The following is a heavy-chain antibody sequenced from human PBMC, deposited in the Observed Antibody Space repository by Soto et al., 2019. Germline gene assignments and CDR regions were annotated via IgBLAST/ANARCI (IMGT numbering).Heavy chain of an antibody. V-gene: IGHV3-73*01. CDR3: SCGSGSGWSDYYYAMDV. CDR1: GFTFSGSA. J-gene: IGHJ6*02. CDR2: IRSKANSYAT. Sequence: GGSLRLSCAGSGFTFSGSAMDWVRQASGKGLEWVGRIRSKANSYATVYAASMKGRFTISRDDSKNTAYLQMNSLKTEDTAVYYCSCGSGSGWSDYYYAMDVWGQGTTVTVSS. D-gene: IGHD6-19*01.